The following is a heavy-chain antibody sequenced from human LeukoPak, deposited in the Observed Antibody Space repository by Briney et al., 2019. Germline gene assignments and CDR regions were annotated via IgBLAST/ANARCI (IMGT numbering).Heavy chain of an antibody. V-gene: IGHV3-21*01. D-gene: IGHD3-22*01. CDR1: GFTFSNYS. CDR2: ISSSSSYI. Sequence: PGGSLRLSCAASGFTFSNYSMNWVRQAPGKGLEWVSSISSSSSYIYYADSVKGRFTISRDNAKNSLYLQMNSLRAEDTAVYYCARDCSYYYDSSGYCLFDYWGQGTPVTVSS. J-gene: IGHJ4*02. CDR3: ARDCSYYYDSSGYCLFDY.